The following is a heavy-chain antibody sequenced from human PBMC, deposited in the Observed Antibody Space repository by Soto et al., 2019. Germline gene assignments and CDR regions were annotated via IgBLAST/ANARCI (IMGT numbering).Heavy chain of an antibody. CDR2: IYYSGST. D-gene: IGHD3-10*01. CDR1: GGSVSSGIYY. Sequence: PSETLSLTCTVSGGSVSSGIYYWIWIRQPPGKGLEWIGYIYYSGSTNYNPSLKSRVTISVDTSKNQFSLKLSSVAAADTAVYYCAREREYSMVRGVMRYFDLWGRGTLVTVSS. J-gene: IGHJ2*01. V-gene: IGHV4-61*01. CDR3: AREREYSMVRGVMRYFDL.